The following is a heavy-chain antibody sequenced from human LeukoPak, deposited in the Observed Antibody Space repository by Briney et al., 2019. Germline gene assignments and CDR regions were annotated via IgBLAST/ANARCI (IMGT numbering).Heavy chain of an antibody. D-gene: IGHD1-20*01. Sequence: PGESLKISCKGSGYTFTTYWIGWVRQMPAKGPEWMGIIYPGDSDTRYSPSFQGQVTISADKSISTAYLQWSSLKASDTAMYYCARQFGITGTPWGQGTLVTVFS. CDR1: GYTFTTYW. CDR3: ARQFGITGTP. V-gene: IGHV5-51*01. CDR2: IYPGDSDT. J-gene: IGHJ5*02.